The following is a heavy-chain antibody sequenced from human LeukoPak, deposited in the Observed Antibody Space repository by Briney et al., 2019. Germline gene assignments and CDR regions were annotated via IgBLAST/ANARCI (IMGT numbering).Heavy chain of an antibody. V-gene: IGHV3-48*04. CDR3: ARGDPTAYYYYYMDV. CDR2: ISSSGSTI. D-gene: IGHD4-17*01. J-gene: IGHJ6*03. CDR1: GFTFSSYA. Sequence: GGSLRLSCAASGFTFSSYAMSWVRQAPGKGLEWISYISSSGSTIYYADSVKGRFTISRDNAKNSLYLQMNSLRAEDTAVYYCARGDPTAYYYYYMDVWGKGTTVTISS.